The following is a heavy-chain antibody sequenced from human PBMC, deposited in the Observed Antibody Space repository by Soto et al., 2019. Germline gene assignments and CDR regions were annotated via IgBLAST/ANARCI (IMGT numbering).Heavy chain of an antibody. CDR1: GGSISSGGYY. Sequence: QVQLQESGPGLVKPSQTLSLTCTVSGGSISSGGYYWSWIRQHPGKGLEWIGYIYYSGSTYYNPSLKSRXXIXVXXSKNQFSLKLSSVTAADTAVYYCARVGRYYYGMDVWGQGTTVTVSS. J-gene: IGHJ6*02. CDR3: ARVGRYYYGMDV. CDR2: IYYSGST. D-gene: IGHD1-26*01. V-gene: IGHV4-31*03.